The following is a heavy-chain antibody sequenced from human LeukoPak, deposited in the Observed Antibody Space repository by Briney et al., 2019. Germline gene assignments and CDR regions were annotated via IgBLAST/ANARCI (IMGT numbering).Heavy chain of an antibody. CDR2: INPKRGGT. Sequence: ASVKVSCKASGYTFTGYYMQWVGQAPGEGVEGMGRINPKRGGTNYAEKVQGRVTMTRHTSITTAYMELSRLRSDDTAVYYCARVGGSGYSTGHFHYWGQGTLVTVSS. CDR3: ARVGGSGYSTGHFHY. V-gene: IGHV1-2*06. J-gene: IGHJ4*02. CDR1: GYTFTGYY. D-gene: IGHD3-22*01.